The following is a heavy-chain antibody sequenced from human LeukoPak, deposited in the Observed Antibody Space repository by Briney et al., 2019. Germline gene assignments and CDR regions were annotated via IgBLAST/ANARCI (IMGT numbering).Heavy chain of an antibody. D-gene: IGHD4-17*01. Sequence: SETLSLTCTVSGGSISSYYWSWIRQPPGKGLGWIGYIYYSGSTNYNPSLKSRVTISVDTSKNQFSLKLSSVTAADTAVYYCARGLNDYGDYGGGGDPWGQGTLVTVSS. CDR1: GGSISSYY. CDR2: IYYSGST. V-gene: IGHV4-59*01. J-gene: IGHJ5*02. CDR3: ARGLNDYGDYGGGGDP.